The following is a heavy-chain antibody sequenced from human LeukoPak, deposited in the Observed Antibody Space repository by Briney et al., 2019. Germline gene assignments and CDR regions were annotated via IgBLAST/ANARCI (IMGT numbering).Heavy chain of an antibody. CDR1: GFSFRSYA. CDR3: AKRNTMVRGGPCFDY. J-gene: IGHJ4*02. D-gene: IGHD3-10*01. Sequence: PGGSLRLSCAASGFSFRSYAMNWVRQAPGKGLEWVSIIFGNGDTTYYADSVKGRFTVSRDNSKDTLYLQMNDLRPDDTAIYYCAKRNTMVRGGPCFDYWGQGLLVTVSS. CDR2: IFGNGDTT. V-gene: IGHV3-23*01.